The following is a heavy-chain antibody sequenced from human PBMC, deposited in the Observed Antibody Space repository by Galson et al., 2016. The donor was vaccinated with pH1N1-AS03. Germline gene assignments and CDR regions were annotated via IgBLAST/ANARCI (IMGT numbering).Heavy chain of an antibody. V-gene: IGHV3-64*01. J-gene: IGHJ4*02. CDR2: ISGNGFST. D-gene: IGHD6-13*01. CDR3: ARGPVSYSNYWFPPPDY. CDR1: GFIFSSYA. Sequence: SLRLSCAASGFIFSSYAMYWVRQAPGKGLEYVSVISGNGFSTYYASSVKGRFTISRDNSKNTLYLQMGSLRTEDMAVYYCARGPVSYSNYWFPPPDYWGQGTLVTVSS.